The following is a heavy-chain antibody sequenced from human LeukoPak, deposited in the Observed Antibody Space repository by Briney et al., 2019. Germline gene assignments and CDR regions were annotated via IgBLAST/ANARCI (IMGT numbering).Heavy chain of an antibody. D-gene: IGHD6-13*01. Sequence: ASVKVSCKASGGTFSSYAISWVRQAPGQGLEWMGGIIPIFGTANYAQKFQGRVTITADKSTSTAYMELSSLRSEDTAVYYCARWGRTNSSSWYPPLYYYYYMDVWGKGTTVTVSS. CDR3: ARWGRTNSSSWYPPLYYYYYMDV. CDR2: IIPIFGTA. CDR1: GGTFSSYA. J-gene: IGHJ6*03. V-gene: IGHV1-69*06.